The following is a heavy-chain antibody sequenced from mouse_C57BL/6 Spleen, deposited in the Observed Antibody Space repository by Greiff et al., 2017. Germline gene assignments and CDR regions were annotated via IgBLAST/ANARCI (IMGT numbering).Heavy chain of an antibody. CDR1: GFNIKDYY. CDR3: ARYYYGSSYDYAMDY. V-gene: IGHV14-2*01. D-gene: IGHD1-1*01. CDR2: IEPEDGET. J-gene: IGHJ4*01. Sequence: EVQLQESGAELVKPGASVKLSCTASGFNIKDYYMHWVKQRTEQGLEWIGRIEPEDGETKYAPKFQGKATITADTSSNTAYLQLSSLTSEDTAVYYCARYYYGSSYDYAMDYWGQGTSVTVSS.